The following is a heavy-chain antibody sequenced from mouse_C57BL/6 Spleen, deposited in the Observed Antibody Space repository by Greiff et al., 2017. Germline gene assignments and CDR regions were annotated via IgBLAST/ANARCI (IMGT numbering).Heavy chain of an antibody. Sequence: QVHVKQPGAELVRPGTSVKLSCKASGYTFTSYWMHWVKQRPGQGLEWIGVIDPSDSYTNYNQKFKGKATLTVDTSSSTAYMQLSSLTSEDSAVYYCARRDSLYYFDYWGQGTTLTVSS. V-gene: IGHV1-59*01. CDR2: IDPSDSYT. CDR1: GYTFTSYW. J-gene: IGHJ2*01. CDR3: ARRDSLYYFDY. D-gene: IGHD2-12*01.